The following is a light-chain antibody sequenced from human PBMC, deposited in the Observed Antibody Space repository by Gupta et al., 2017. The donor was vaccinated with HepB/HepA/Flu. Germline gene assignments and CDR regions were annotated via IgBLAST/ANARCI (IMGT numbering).Light chain of an antibody. CDR3: CSAGGDGTWA. CDR1: SSAAATYNV. CDR2: DVS. V-gene: IGLV2-23*02. J-gene: IGLJ2*01. Sequence: QSALTQPASVSGSPGQSVTISCTGISSAAATYNVVSWYLHHPGKAPKLIIYDVSKRPSGVSYRFSGSKSANTASLTISGLQAEDEADYYCCSAGGDGTWAFGGGTKVTVL.